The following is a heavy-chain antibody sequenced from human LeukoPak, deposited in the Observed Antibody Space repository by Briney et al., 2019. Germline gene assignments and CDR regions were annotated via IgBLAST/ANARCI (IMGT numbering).Heavy chain of an antibody. CDR3: ARVPSYYYDTSGYYDY. CDR2: INPSGGST. V-gene: IGHV1-46*01. CDR1: GYTFSLYY. D-gene: IGHD3-22*01. J-gene: IGHJ4*02. Sequence: ASVRVSCKTSGYTFSLYYMHWVRQAPGQGLEWLGIINPSGGSTTYAQKFQGRVTMTRDTSTKTVYMDLSSPRSEDTAVYFCARVPSYYYDTSGYYDYWGQGTLVTVSS.